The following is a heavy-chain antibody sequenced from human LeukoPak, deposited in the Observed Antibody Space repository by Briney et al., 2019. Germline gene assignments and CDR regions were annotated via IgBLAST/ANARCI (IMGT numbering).Heavy chain of an antibody. D-gene: IGHD1-26*01. CDR1: GYSFTTYG. V-gene: IGHV1-18*01. Sequence: ASVKVSCKPSGYSFTTYGISWVRQAPGQGLEWMGWISSYNDDIDFGQKFQGRVTMTTDTSTSTAYMELTSLRSDDTAVYYCARGWELDCWGQGTLVTVSS. CDR2: ISSYNDDI. CDR3: ARGWELDC. J-gene: IGHJ4*02.